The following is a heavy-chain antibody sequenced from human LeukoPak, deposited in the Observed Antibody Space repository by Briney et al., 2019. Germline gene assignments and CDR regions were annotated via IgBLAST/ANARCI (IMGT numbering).Heavy chain of an antibody. CDR2: IRYDGSNK. CDR1: GFTFSSYG. CDR3: ANSRPFVGDYYYYYGMDV. Sequence: GGSLRLSWAASGFTFSSYGMHWVRQAPGKGLEWVAFIRYDGSNKYYADSVKGRFTISRDNSKNTLYLQMNSLRAEDTAVYYCANSRPFVGDYYYYYGMDVWGQGTTVTVSS. V-gene: IGHV3-30*02. D-gene: IGHD2-21*01. J-gene: IGHJ6*02.